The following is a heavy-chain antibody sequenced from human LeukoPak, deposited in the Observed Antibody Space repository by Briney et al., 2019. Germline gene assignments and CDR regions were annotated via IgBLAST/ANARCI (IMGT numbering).Heavy chain of an antibody. CDR1: GGSISSYY. CDR2: IYYSWST. J-gene: IGHJ5*02. D-gene: IGHD4-11*01. Sequence: SETLSLTCTVSGGSISSYYWSWIRQPPGKGLEWIGYIYYSWSTKYNPPLKSRATISVDTSKNQFSLKLSSVTAADTAVYYCARYRGKTTVSSLDWFDPWGQGTLVTVSS. CDR3: ARYRGKTTVSSLDWFDP. V-gene: IGHV4-59*01.